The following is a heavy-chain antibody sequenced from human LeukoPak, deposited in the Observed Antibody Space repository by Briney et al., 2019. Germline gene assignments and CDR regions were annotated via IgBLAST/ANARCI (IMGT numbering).Heavy chain of an antibody. Sequence: GASVKVSCKASGYTFTSYATNWVRQAPGQGLEWMGGIIPIFGTANYAQKFQGRVTITADESTSTAYMELSSLRSEDTAVYYCARGMVYAIPYYYYYMDVWGKGTTVTVSS. V-gene: IGHV1-69*13. J-gene: IGHJ6*03. CDR1: GYTFTSYA. D-gene: IGHD2-8*01. CDR2: IIPIFGTA. CDR3: ARGMVYAIPYYYYYMDV.